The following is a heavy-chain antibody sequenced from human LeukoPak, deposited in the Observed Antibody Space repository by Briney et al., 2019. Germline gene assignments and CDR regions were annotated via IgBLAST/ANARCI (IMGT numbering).Heavy chain of an antibody. Sequence: ASVKVSCKAFGYTFTKYEMHWVRQAPGQGLEWMGWINTNTGNPTYAQGFTGRFVFSLDTSVSTAYLQISSLKAEDAAVYYCARDRITSDVGSSSVLYYYYGMDVWGQGTTVTVSS. CDR3: ARDRITSDVGSSSVLYYYYGMDV. V-gene: IGHV7-4-1*02. CDR1: GYTFTKYE. D-gene: IGHD6-13*01. CDR2: INTNTGNP. J-gene: IGHJ6*02.